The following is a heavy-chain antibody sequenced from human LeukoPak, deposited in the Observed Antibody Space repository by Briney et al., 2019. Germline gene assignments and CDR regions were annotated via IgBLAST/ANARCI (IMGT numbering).Heavy chain of an antibody. CDR1: GGSISSYY. Sequence: PSETLSLTCTVSGGSISSYYWSWIRQPPGKGLEWIAYISDIGSINYNPSLKSRVTISVDTSKNQFSLKLSSVTAADTAVYYCARGGPRYYDSSGYYYYWGQGTLVTVSS. V-gene: IGHV4-59*12. J-gene: IGHJ4*02. CDR3: ARGGPRYYDSSGYYYY. CDR2: ISDIGSI. D-gene: IGHD3-22*01.